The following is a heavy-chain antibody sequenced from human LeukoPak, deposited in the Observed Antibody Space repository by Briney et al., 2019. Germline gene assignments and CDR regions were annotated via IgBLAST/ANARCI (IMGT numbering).Heavy chain of an antibody. CDR2: FDPEVGDK. Sequence: ASVKVSCKISGHALSDLSIHWVRQAPGRGPEWMGGFDPEVGDKMHAQKFQGRVTMTTDTSTSTAYMELRSLRSDDTAVYYCARGTTTVARHFDYWGQGTLVTVSS. CDR3: ARGTTTVARHFDY. D-gene: IGHD4-23*01. V-gene: IGHV1-24*01. CDR1: GHALSDLS. J-gene: IGHJ4*02.